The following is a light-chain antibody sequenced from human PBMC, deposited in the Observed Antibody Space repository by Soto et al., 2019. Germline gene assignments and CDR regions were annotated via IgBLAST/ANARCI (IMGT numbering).Light chain of an antibody. CDR2: EVS. Sequence: QSALTQPASVSGSPGQSITISCTGTSSDVGGYNYVSWYQQHPGKAPKLMIYEVSNRPSGVPHRFSGSKSGNTASLAISGLQGEDEADYYCCSYAGSYTWLFGGGTKLTVL. V-gene: IGLV2-14*01. CDR1: SSDVGGYNY. J-gene: IGLJ3*02. CDR3: CSYAGSYTWL.